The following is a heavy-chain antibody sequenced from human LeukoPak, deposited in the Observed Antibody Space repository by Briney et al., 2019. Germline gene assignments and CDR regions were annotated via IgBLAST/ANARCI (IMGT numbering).Heavy chain of an antibody. CDR1: GFTFSSYS. Sequence: PGGSLRLSCAASGFTFSSYSMNWVRQAPGKGLEWVSYISSSSSTIYYADSVKGRFTISRDNAKNSLFLQMNSLRAEDTAVYYCARDRMTTVTNDAFDIWGQGTMVTVSS. V-gene: IGHV3-48*04. J-gene: IGHJ3*02. CDR3: ARDRMTTVTNDAFDI. D-gene: IGHD4-17*01. CDR2: ISSSSSTI.